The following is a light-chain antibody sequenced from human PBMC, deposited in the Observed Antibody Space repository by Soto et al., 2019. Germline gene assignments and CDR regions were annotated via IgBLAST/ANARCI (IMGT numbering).Light chain of an antibody. J-gene: IGKJ4*01. CDR1: QSVSSSY. CDR3: QPAST. Sequence: EIVLTQSPGTLSLSPGERATLSCRASQSVSSSYLSWYQHRPGQAPRLLIYGASTRAIGIPDRFSGSGSGTDFTLTIRRLEPEDFAVYYCQPASTFGGGTKVEIK. CDR2: GAS. V-gene: IGKV3-20*01.